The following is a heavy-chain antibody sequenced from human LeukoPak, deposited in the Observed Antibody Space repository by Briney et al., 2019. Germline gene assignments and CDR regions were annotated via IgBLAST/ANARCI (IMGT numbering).Heavy chain of an antibody. CDR1: GFSFSSYA. CDR2: ITGSGDTT. V-gene: IGHV3-23*01. CDR3: RSLWFGGRYNWFDP. D-gene: IGHD3-10*01. Sequence: GGSMRLSCGASGFSFSSYAMTWVRQFPGKGLECVSGITGSGDTTFYADSVKGRFTISRDNSKNTLFLQMNGLRPEDTAICYCRSLWFGGRYNWFDPWGQGTLVTVSS. J-gene: IGHJ5*02.